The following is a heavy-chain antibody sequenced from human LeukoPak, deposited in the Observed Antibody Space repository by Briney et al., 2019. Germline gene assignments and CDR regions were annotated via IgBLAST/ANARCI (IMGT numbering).Heavy chain of an antibody. J-gene: IGHJ4*02. CDR3: TRESGAFSPFGF. D-gene: IGHD1-26*01. Sequence: PWGTLSLTCAVSGGSITTTNWWSWVRQPPGKGLEWIGEVHLNGATNYNTSLESRFSMSIDKSNNHLSLEVTSVTAADTAMYYCTRESGAFSPFGFWGQGTLVTVSS. V-gene: IGHV4-4*02. CDR2: VHLNGAT. CDR1: GGSITTTNW.